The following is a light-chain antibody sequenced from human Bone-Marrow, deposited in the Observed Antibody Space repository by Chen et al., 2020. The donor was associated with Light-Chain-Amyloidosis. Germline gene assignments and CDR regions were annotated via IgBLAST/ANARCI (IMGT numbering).Light chain of an antibody. Sequence: QSVLTQPPSVSAAPGQKVTISCSGSSSNIGNNYVYWYQQLPGTAPKLLIYDNNKRPSGVPDRCSGCKSGTSATLGITGLQTGDEADYYCGTWDSSLSAVVFGGGTKLTVL. V-gene: IGLV1-51*01. J-gene: IGLJ2*01. CDR2: DNN. CDR3: GTWDSSLSAVV. CDR1: SSNIGNNY.